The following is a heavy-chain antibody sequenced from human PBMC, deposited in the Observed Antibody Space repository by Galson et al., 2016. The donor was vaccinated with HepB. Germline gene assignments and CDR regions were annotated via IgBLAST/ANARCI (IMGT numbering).Heavy chain of an antibody. V-gene: IGHV3-23*01. D-gene: IGHD3-16*01. CDR3: AKSWGKYTGSSNWVFFDS. CDR2: ISGDGITT. Sequence: SLRLSCAASGFTFSTSAMTRVRPSPGQGLECVSTISGDGITTYYADSVTGRFTISRDISKNTLYLQLDSLRADDTALYYCAKSWGKYTGSSNWVFFDSWGQGTLVTVSS. CDR1: GFTFSTSA. J-gene: IGHJ4*02.